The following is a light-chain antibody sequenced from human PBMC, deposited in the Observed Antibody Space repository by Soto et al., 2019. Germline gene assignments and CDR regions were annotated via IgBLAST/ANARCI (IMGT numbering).Light chain of an antibody. Sequence: EKALTQSPVTLSLSPGERATLSCRASQSVSSNLAWYQQRPGQAPRLLIYGASTRASGVPDRFSGSGSGTEFILTISSLQSEDSAVYYCQQYYSFPLTFGGGTKVEIK. CDR3: QQYYSFPLT. J-gene: IGKJ4*01. V-gene: IGKV3-15*01. CDR2: GAS. CDR1: QSVSSN.